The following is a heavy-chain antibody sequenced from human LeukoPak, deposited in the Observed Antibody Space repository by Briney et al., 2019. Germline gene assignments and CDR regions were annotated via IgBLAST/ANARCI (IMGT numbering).Heavy chain of an antibody. J-gene: IGHJ4*02. D-gene: IGHD6-13*01. CDR2: ISYDGSNK. Sequence: PGGSLRLSCAASGFTLSSYAIHWVRQAPGKGLEWVAVISYDGSNKYYADSVKGRFTISRDNSKNTLYLQMNSLRAEDTAMYYCARVPYSSSWYSPYDYWGQGTLVTVSS. V-gene: IGHV3-30-3*01. CDR3: ARVPYSSSWYSPYDY. CDR1: GFTLSSYA.